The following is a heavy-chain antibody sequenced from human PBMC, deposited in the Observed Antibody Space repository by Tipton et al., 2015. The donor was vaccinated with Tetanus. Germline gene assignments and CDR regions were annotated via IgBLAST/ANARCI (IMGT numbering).Heavy chain of an antibody. J-gene: IGHJ6*02. Sequence: SLRLSYAASGFTVSTYAMTWVRQAPGKGLEWVSSISGSGGSANYADSVKGRFTISRDNSKNTLYLQMNSLRAEDTAVYYCAKATPPNYDFWSGYAYGMDVWGQGTTVTVSS. V-gene: IGHV3-23*01. CDR1: GFTVSTYA. CDR3: AKATPPNYDFWSGYAYGMDV. D-gene: IGHD3-3*01. CDR2: ISGSGGSA.